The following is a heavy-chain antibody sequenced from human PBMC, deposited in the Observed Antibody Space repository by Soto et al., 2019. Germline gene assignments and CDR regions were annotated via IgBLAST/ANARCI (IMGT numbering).Heavy chain of an antibody. J-gene: IGHJ4*02. Sequence: GGSLRLSCAASGFTFTRYSMNWVRQAPGKGLEWVSSISSTTNYIYYGDSMKGRFTISRDNAKNSLYLEINSLRAEDTAVYYCARESEDLTSNFDYWGQGTLVTVSS. CDR2: ISSTTNYI. CDR3: ARESEDLTSNFDY. V-gene: IGHV3-21*06. CDR1: GFTFTRYS.